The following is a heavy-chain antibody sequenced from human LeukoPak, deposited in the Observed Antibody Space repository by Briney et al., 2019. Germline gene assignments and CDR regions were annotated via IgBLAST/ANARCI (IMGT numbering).Heavy chain of an antibody. CDR1: GFTVSSVY. V-gene: IGHV3-53*01. J-gene: IGHJ4*02. CDR2: IFSDGST. D-gene: IGHD6-19*01. CDR3: ARDRRAVTVGH. Sequence: PGGSLRLSCVVSGFTVSSVYMSWVRQAPGKGLEWVSVIFSDGSTYYADSVKGRFTISRDTSDNTLYLRMNSLRAEDTAVYYCARDRRAVTVGHWGQGTLVIVSS.